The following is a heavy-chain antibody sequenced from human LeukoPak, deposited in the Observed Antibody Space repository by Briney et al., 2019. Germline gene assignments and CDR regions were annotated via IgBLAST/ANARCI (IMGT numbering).Heavy chain of an antibody. V-gene: IGHV3-23*01. CDR1: GFTFSSYA. D-gene: IGHD5-24*01. CDR2: ISGSGGST. Sequence: GGSLRLSCAASGFTFSSYAMSWVRQAPGKGLEWVSAISGSGGSTYYADSVKGRFTISRDNSKNTLYLQMNSLRAEDAAVYYCAKFERRLQSGLDYWGQGTLVTVSS. J-gene: IGHJ4*02. CDR3: AKFERRLQSGLDY.